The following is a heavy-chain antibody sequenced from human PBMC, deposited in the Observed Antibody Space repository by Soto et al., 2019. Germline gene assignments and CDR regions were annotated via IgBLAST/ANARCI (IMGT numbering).Heavy chain of an antibody. J-gene: IGHJ6*02. CDR3: AREGRSMVTGYYYGMDV. D-gene: IGHD5-18*01. CDR2: IYPGDSDT. Sequence: GESLKISCKGSGYTFTTYWFAWVRQMPGKGLEWMGIIYPGDSDTRYSPSFQGQVTISADRSISTAYLQWSSLKASDTAKYFCAREGRSMVTGYYYGMDVWGQGTTVTVSS. V-gene: IGHV5-51*01. CDR1: GYTFTTYW.